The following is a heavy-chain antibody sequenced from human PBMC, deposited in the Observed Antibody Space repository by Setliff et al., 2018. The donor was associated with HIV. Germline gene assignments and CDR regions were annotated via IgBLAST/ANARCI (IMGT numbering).Heavy chain of an antibody. CDR1: GGTFRTYA. D-gene: IGHD2-15*01. J-gene: IGHJ6*03. CDR2: IIPMLRVA. CDR3: ARAVVNSNFYYYMDV. V-gene: IGHV1-69*10. Sequence: SVKVSCKASGGTFRTYAISWVRQAPGQGLEWMGGIIPMLRVAKYAQNLQDRFTISRDDSKNVAYLQMNSLKTEDSAVYYCARAVVNSNFYYYMDVWGKGTTVTVSS.